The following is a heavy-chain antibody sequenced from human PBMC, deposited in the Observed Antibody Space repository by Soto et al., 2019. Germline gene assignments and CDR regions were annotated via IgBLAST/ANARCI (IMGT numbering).Heavy chain of an antibody. Sequence: ASVKVSCKASGYTFTGSSMHWVRQARGQGLEWIGWIILSSGGTNYAQKFQVWVTMTRDTSISTAYMELSRLRSDDTAVYYCARYGSGIYYDGMDVWGQGTTVTVSS. J-gene: IGHJ6*02. CDR2: IILSSGGT. CDR3: ARYGSGIYYDGMDV. D-gene: IGHD3-10*01. CDR1: GYTFTGSS. V-gene: IGHV1-2*04.